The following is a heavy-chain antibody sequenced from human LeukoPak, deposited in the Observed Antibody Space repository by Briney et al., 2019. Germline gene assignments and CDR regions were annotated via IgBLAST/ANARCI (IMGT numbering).Heavy chain of an antibody. CDR1: GGSISSYY. Sequence: SETLSLTCTVSGGSISSYYWSWIRQPPGKGLEWIGYIYYSGSTNYNPSLKSRVTMSVDTSKNQFSLKLSSVTAADTAVYYCARVQAGYSYGFDPWGQGTLVTVSS. J-gene: IGHJ5*02. CDR2: IYYSGST. V-gene: IGHV4-59*01. D-gene: IGHD5-18*01. CDR3: ARVQAGYSYGFDP.